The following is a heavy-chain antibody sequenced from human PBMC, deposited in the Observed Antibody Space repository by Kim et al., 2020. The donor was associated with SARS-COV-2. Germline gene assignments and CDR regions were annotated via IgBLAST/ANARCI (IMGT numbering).Heavy chain of an antibody. J-gene: IGHJ6*02. V-gene: IGHV4-30-2*01. D-gene: IGHD3-16*01. CDR1: GGSISSGGYS. Sequence: SETLSLTCAVSGGSISSGGYSWSWIRQPPGKGLEWIGYIYHSGSTYYNPSLKSRVTISVDRSKNQFSLKLSSVTAADTAVYYCARAAYVCGMDVWGQGTTVTVSS. CDR2: IYHSGST. CDR3: ARAAYVCGMDV.